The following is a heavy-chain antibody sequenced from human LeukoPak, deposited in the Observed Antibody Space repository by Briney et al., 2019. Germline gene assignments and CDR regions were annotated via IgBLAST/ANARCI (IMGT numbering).Heavy chain of an antibody. Sequence: GASVKVSCKASGYTFTSYGISWVRQAPGQGLEWMGWISAYNGNTNYAQKLQGRVTMTTDTSTSTAYMELRSLRSDDTAVYYCARVSLLWFGEPNYFDYWGQGTLVNVSS. D-gene: IGHD3-10*01. J-gene: IGHJ4*02. V-gene: IGHV1-18*01. CDR3: ARVSLLWFGEPNYFDY. CDR1: GYTFTSYG. CDR2: ISAYNGNT.